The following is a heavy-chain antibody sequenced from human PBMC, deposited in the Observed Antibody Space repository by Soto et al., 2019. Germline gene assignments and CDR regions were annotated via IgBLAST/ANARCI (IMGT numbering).Heavy chain of an antibody. CDR2: ISYTGRT. V-gene: IGHV4-61*03. D-gene: IGHD7-27*01. CDR1: GDSVTSGSYY. Sequence: QVQLQESAPGLVKPSETLSLTCIDSGDSVTSGSYYWTWLRQPPGKGLEWIGYISYTGRTKYNPSLQSRVTISVDTAKNDFSLNLSSVTAADTAVYFCAREWGLLPYYVMNVWGHGTAVTVSS. CDR3: AREWGLLPYYVMNV. J-gene: IGHJ6*02.